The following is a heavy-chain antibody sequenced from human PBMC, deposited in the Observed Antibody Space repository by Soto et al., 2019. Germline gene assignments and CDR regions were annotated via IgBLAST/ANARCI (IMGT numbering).Heavy chain of an antibody. D-gene: IGHD3-22*01. Sequence: PGGSLRLSCAASGFTFSSYAMSWVRQAPGKGLEWVSAISGSGGSTYYADSVKGRFTISRDNSKNTLYLQMNSLRAEDTAVYYCAKGSPGVNYDSSLGAFDIWGQGTMVTVSS. J-gene: IGHJ3*02. V-gene: IGHV3-23*01. CDR2: ISGSGGST. CDR1: GFTFSSYA. CDR3: AKGSPGVNYDSSLGAFDI.